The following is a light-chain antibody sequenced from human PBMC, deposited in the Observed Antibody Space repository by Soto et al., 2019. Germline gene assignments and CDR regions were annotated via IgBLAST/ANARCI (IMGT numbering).Light chain of an antibody. J-gene: IGKJ5*01. Sequence: IVLTQSPGTLSLSPGETATLSCRASQTVSSSYLAWYQQKPGQAPRLLIYGASTRATGIPTRFSGSGSGPDFTLTISSLQPEDFAVYYCQQDYDLPITFGQGTRLEIK. CDR2: GAS. CDR1: QTVSSSY. V-gene: IGKV3D-7*01. CDR3: QQDYDLPIT.